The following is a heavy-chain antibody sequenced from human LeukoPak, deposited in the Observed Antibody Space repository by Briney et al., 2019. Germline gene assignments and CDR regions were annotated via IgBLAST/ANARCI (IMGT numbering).Heavy chain of an antibody. Sequence: PSETLSLTCTVSGGSISSGDYYWRWIRQPRGKGLEWIGYIYYSGSTYYNPYRKSRITITVDTSKNQFSLKLSSVTAADTAVYYCARVSYCGGDCYLGYEYFQHWGQGTLVTVSS. D-gene: IGHD2-21*01. CDR2: IYYSGST. J-gene: IGHJ1*01. CDR1: GGSISSGDYY. V-gene: IGHV4-30-4*08. CDR3: ARVSYCGGDCYLGYEYFQH.